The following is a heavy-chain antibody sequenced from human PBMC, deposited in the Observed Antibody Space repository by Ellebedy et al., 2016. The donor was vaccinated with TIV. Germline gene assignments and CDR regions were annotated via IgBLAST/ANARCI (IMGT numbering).Heavy chain of an antibody. D-gene: IGHD6-13*01. CDR3: ARGKEAVGTYPCDY. V-gene: IGHV1-2*02. CDR2: INANNGVT. Sequence: AASVKVSCKASGYTFTGKYLHWARQAPGQGLEWMGWINANNGVTNYAQKFQGRVIMTRDTSSSTAYMELSRLTFDDTAVYYCARGKEAVGTYPCDYWGQGTLVTVSS. CDR1: GYTFTGKY. J-gene: IGHJ4*02.